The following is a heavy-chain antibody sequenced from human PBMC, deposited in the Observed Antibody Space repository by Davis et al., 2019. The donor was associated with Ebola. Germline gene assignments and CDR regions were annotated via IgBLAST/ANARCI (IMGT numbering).Heavy chain of an antibody. Sequence: SCAASGFTFSSYEMNWVRQAPGKGLEWVSYISSSGSTIYYADSVKGRFTISRDNAKNSLYLQMNSLRAEDTAVYYCARGVVVPAGYYYYGMDVWGQGTTVTVSS. V-gene: IGHV3-48*03. J-gene: IGHJ6*02. CDR2: ISSSGSTI. D-gene: IGHD2-2*01. CDR3: ARGVVVPAGYYYYGMDV. CDR1: GFTFSSYE.